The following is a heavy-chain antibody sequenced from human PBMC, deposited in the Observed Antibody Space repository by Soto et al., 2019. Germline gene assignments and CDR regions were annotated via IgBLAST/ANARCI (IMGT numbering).Heavy chain of an antibody. CDR1: GGSISSGGYY. J-gene: IGHJ5*02. CDR3: ARGQTLRYFDWRLNWFDP. Sequence: QVQLQESGPGLVKPSQTLSLTCTVSGGSISSGGYYWSWIRQHPGKGLEWIGYNYYSGSTYYNPSLKSRVTISVDTSKNQFSLKLSSVTAADTAVYYCARGQTLRYFDWRLNWFDPWGQGTLVTVSS. D-gene: IGHD3-9*01. CDR2: NYYSGST. V-gene: IGHV4-31*03.